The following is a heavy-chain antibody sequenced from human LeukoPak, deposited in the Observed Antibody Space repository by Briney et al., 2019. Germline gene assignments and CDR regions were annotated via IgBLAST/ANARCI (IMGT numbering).Heavy chain of an antibody. CDR3: ARCIAAAGTYWFDP. J-gene: IGHJ5*02. V-gene: IGHV3-21*01. CDR2: ISSSSSYI. Sequence: PGGSLRLSCAASGFTFSSYSMNWVRKAPGKGLEWVSSISSSSSYIYYADSVKGRFTISRDNAKNSLYLQMNSLRAEDTAVYYCARCIAAAGTYWFDPWGQGTLVTVSS. CDR1: GFTFSSYS. D-gene: IGHD6-13*01.